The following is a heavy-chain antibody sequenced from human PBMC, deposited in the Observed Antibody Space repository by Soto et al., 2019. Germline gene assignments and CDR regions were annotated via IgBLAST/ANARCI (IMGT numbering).Heavy chain of an antibody. CDR1: GFSLTTTGMG. CDR3: ARACNCNYL. V-gene: IGHV2-5*04. D-gene: IGHD4-4*01. Sequence: QITLKESGPTLLKPTQTLMLTCTFSGFSLTTTGMGVGWVRQPPGKALEWLANIYWNEDKRYNPSLEGRLTISKDSYKKQVVLTITNRDPEDTGTYYCARACNCNYLWGQGSLVTVS. CDR2: IYWNEDK. J-gene: IGHJ4*02.